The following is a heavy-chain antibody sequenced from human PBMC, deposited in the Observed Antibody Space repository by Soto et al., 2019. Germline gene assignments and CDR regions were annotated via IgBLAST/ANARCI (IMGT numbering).Heavy chain of an antibody. V-gene: IGHV3-23*01. J-gene: IGHJ4*02. CDR1: GFTFRNQD. Sequence: EVQLLESGGGLVQPGGSLRLTCVGSGFTFRNQDMRWVRQAPGKGLEWVSGISGRGGVTYYADSVKGRFTISRDNSKNKLYLQMNKLRANDTAVYYCAKDRQFRSYYESAGHYNDWGQVTLVTVSS. CDR3: AKDRQFRSYYESAGHYND. D-gene: IGHD3-22*01. CDR2: ISGRGGVT.